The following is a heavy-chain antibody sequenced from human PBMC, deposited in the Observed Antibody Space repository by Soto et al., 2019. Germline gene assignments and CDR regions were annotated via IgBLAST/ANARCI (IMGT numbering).Heavy chain of an antibody. Sequence: PSETRSLTCTVSGASISGSNDYWGWIRQPPGMGLEWIGGIYYSGSISYNPSLRSRVTLSVDTSKSQFSLRLTSVTAADTAVYYCARNTSRIMTTTGRINWFDPWGQGTLVTVSS. J-gene: IGHJ5*02. V-gene: IGHV4-39*01. CDR2: IYYSGSI. CDR1: GASISGSNDY. CDR3: ARNTSRIMTTTGRINWFDP. D-gene: IGHD1-1*01.